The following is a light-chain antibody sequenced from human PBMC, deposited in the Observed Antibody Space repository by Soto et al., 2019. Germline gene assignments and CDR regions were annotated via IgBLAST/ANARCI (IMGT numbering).Light chain of an antibody. V-gene: IGLV2-23*02. CDR3: CSFAPSDTFVV. J-gene: IGLJ2*01. CDR2: EVS. CDR1: SSDVGSYDL. Sequence: QSALTQPASVSGSPGQSITISCTGTSSDVGSYDLVSWYQQRPGKAPKLMIYEVSKRPSGVSSRFSGSKSGNTASLTISGFRAEDEADYYCCSFAPSDTFVVFGGGTKVTVL.